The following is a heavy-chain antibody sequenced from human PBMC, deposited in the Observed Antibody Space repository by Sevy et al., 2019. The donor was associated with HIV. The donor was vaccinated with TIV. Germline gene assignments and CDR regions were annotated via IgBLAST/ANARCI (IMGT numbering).Heavy chain of an antibody. CDR2: INPSGGST. V-gene: IGHV1-46*01. J-gene: IGHJ5*02. Sequence: ASVKVSCKASGYTFTNYYIHWVRQAPGQGLEWMGIINPSGGSTTYAQKFQGRVTMTRDTSTSTVYMQLSSLRSEDTAVYYCARSTQVAGRNNWFDPWGQGTLVTVSS. CDR1: GYTFTNYY. CDR3: ARSTQVAGRNNWFDP. D-gene: IGHD6-19*01.